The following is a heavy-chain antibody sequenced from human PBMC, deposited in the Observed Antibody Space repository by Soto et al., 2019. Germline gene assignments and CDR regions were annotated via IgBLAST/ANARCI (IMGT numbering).Heavy chain of an antibody. V-gene: IGHV3-48*03. J-gene: IGHJ4*01. D-gene: IGHD3-9*01. CDR3: ARGPGCAMLTCYFDY. CDR1: GFTFSSYE. CDR2: ISSSGSTI. Sequence: GGSLRLSCAASGFTFSSYEMNWVRQAPGEGLEWVSYISSSGSTIYYADSVKGRFTISRDNAKHSLYLQMNSLRAEDTAVYYCARGPGCAMLTCYFDYGGQGTLVKVSS.